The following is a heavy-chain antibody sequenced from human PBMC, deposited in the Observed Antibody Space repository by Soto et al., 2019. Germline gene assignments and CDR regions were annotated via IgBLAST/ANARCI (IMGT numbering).Heavy chain of an antibody. D-gene: IGHD2-2*01. J-gene: IGHJ4*02. CDR2: INPNSGGT. V-gene: IGHV1-2*04. CDR1: GYTFTGYY. Sequence: ASVKVSCKASGYTFTGYYMHWVRQAPGQGLEWMGWINPNSGGTNYAQKFQGWVTMTRDTSISTAYMELSRLRSDDTAVYYCARAGNCSSTSCFPYYFDYWGQGTLVTVSS. CDR3: ARAGNCSSTSCFPYYFDY.